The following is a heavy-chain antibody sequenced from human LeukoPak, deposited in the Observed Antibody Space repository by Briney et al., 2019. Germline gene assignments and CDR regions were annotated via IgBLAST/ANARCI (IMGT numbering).Heavy chain of an antibody. D-gene: IGHD3-22*01. Sequence: PGGSLRLSCAASGFTFSRYSVNWVRQAPGKGLEWVSSISSSSSYIYYADSVKGRFTISRDNAKNSLYLQMNSLRAEDTAVYYCARGGGYYYDSSGYFFDYWGQGTLVTVSS. V-gene: IGHV3-21*01. J-gene: IGHJ4*02. CDR1: GFTFSRYS. CDR3: ARGGGYYYDSSGYFFDY. CDR2: ISSSSSYI.